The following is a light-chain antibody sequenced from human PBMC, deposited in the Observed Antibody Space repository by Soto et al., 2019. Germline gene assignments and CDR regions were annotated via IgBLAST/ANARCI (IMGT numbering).Light chain of an antibody. J-gene: IGKJ3*01. CDR3: QLYSSYFSS. CDR1: QSISSW. CDR2: RAS. Sequence: DIQMTQSPSTLSASVGDRVNITCRASQSISSWLAWYQKKPGKAPKLLLYRASVLQRGVPSRLSGSGSCTEFTLTISTQQTDDIANYYYQLYSSYFSSVGPGTKVDV. V-gene: IGKV1-5*03.